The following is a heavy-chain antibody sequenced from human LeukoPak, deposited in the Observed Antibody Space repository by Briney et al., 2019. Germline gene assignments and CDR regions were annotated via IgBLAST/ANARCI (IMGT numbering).Heavy chain of an antibody. V-gene: IGHV3-15*01. J-gene: IGHJ4*02. CDR2: IKSKSDGGTT. CDR1: GFTFSNAW. D-gene: IGHD5-12*01. CDR3: TQGVAKAYS. Sequence: GSLRLSCAASGFTFSNAWMSWVRQAPGKGLEWVGRIKSKSDGGTTDYAAPVKGRFTMSRDDSENTVSLQMNSLKIEDTAVYYCTQGVAKAYSWGQGTLVTVSS.